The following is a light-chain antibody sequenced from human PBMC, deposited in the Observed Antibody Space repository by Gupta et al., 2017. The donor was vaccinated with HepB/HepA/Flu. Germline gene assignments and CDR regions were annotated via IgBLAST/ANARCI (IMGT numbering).Light chain of an antibody. Sequence: DIQMTQSPSTLSASVGDRVTITCRASQSISSWLAWYQQKPGKAPKLLIYKASNLESGVPSRFSGSGSGTEFTLTISSLQPDDFATYYCQLDNSYLIAFGGGTKVEIK. CDR2: KAS. CDR3: QLDNSYLIA. CDR1: QSISSW. V-gene: IGKV1-5*03. J-gene: IGKJ4*01.